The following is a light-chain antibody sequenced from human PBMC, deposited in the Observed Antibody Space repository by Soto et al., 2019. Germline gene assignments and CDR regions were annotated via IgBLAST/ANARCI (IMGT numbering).Light chain of an antibody. J-gene: IGLJ1*01. Sequence: QSVLTQPASVSGSPGQSITISRTGTSSDVGGYNYVSWYQQNPGKAPKLMIYEVSNRPSGVSNRFSGSKSGNTASLTISGLQAEDEADYYCSSYTSSSTPYVFGTGTKVTVL. V-gene: IGLV2-14*01. CDR3: SSYTSSSTPYV. CDR2: EVS. CDR1: SSDVGGYNY.